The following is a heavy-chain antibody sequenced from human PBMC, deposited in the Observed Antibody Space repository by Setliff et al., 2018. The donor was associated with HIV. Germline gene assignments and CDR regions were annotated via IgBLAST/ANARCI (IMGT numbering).Heavy chain of an antibody. CDR2: IRTTGST. D-gene: IGHD3-16*01. CDR1: GDSISSGSYY. Sequence: SETLSLTCSVSGDSISSGSYYWSWIRPPAGKGLEWIGQIRTTGSTNYNPSLKSRVTISMDTSKNQFSLNLNSVTATDTAVYYCAKRTFGSGRLDPWGQGTLVTVSS. CDR3: AKRTFGSGRLDP. V-gene: IGHV4-61*09. J-gene: IGHJ5*02.